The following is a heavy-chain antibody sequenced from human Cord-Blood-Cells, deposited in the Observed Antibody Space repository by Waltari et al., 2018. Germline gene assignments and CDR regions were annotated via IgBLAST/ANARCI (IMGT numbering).Heavy chain of an antibody. V-gene: IGHV4-34*01. CDR3: ARSPYYYYYMDV. CDR1: GGSFSVYF. Sequence: QVQLQQWGAGLLKPSETLSLTCAVYGGSFSVYFWSWIRQPPGKGLEWIGEINHSGSTNYNPSLKSRVTISVDTSKNQFSLKLSSVTAADTAVYYCARSPYYYYYMDVWGKGTTVTVSS. J-gene: IGHJ6*03. CDR2: INHSGST.